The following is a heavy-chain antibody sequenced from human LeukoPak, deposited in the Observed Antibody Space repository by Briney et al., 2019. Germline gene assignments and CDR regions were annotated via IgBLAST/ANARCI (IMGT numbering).Heavy chain of an antibody. V-gene: IGHV3-23*01. J-gene: IGHJ5*02. CDR3: ARDRYYYDSSGYYNGLVSGNWFDP. Sequence: LPGGSLRLSCAASGFTFSSYAMSWVRQAPGKGLEWVSAISGSGGSTYYADSVKGRFTISRDNSKNTLYLQMNSLRAEDTAVYYCARDRYYYDSSGYYNGLVSGNWFDPWGQGTLVTVSS. CDR1: GFTFSSYA. D-gene: IGHD3-22*01. CDR2: ISGSGGST.